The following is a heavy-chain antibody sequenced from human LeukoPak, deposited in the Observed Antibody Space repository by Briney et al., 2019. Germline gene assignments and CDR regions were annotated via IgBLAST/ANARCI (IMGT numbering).Heavy chain of an antibody. J-gene: IGHJ4*02. CDR3: ASGGGFQDYYDSSGYRYYFDY. CDR2: IIPIFGTA. D-gene: IGHD3-22*01. V-gene: IGHV1-69*13. Sequence: GASVKVSCKASGYTFTSYYMHWVRQAPGQGLEWMGGIIPIFGTANYAQKFQGRVTITADESTSTAYMELSSLRSEDTAVYYCASGGGFQDYYDSSGYRYYFDYWGQGTLVTVSS. CDR1: GYTFTSYY.